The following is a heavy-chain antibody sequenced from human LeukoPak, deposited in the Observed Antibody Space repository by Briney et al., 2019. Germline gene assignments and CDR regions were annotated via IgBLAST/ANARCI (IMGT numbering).Heavy chain of an antibody. CDR1: GGSISSSSYY. Sequence: SETLSLTCTVSGGSISSSSYYWGWIRQPPGKGLEWIGEIYHSGSTNYNPSLKSRVTISVDKSKNQFSLKLSSVTAADTAVYYCARDREVAAAGTIDYWGQGTLVTVSS. CDR3: ARDREVAAAGTIDY. D-gene: IGHD6-13*01. V-gene: IGHV4-39*07. CDR2: IYHSGST. J-gene: IGHJ4*02.